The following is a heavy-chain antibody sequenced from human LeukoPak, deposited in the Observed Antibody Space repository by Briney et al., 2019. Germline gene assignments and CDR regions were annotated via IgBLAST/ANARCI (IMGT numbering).Heavy chain of an antibody. Sequence: PVGSLRLSCAASGFTVSSNYMSWVRQAPGKGLEWGSVIYSGGSTYYADSVKGRFTISRHNSKNTMYLQMNSLRAKDTAVYYCARVGYSSGCDQPYYFDYWGQGTLVTVSS. CDR2: IYSGGST. J-gene: IGHJ4*02. V-gene: IGHV3-53*04. CDR3: ARVGYSSGCDQPYYFDY. D-gene: IGHD6-19*01. CDR1: GFTVSSNY.